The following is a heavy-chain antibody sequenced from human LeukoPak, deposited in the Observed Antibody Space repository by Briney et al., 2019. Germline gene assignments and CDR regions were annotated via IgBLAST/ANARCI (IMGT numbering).Heavy chain of an antibody. V-gene: IGHV4-34*01. CDR2: INHSGST. CDR1: GGSFSGYY. CDR3: ARGVIAAAGSLGSRWGCHFDY. J-gene: IGHJ4*02. D-gene: IGHD6-13*01. Sequence: PSETLSLTCAVYGGSFSGYYWSWIRQPPGKGLEWIGEINHSGSTNYNPSLKSRVTISVDTSKNQFSLKLSPVTAADTAVYYCARGVIAAAGSLGSRWGCHFDYWGQGTLVTVSS.